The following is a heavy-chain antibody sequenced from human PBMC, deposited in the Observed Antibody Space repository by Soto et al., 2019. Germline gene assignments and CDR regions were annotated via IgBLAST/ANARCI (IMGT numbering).Heavy chain of an antibody. V-gene: IGHV4-34*01. CDR1: GGSFSGYY. J-gene: IGHJ6*02. Sequence: SETLSLTCAVYGGSFSGYYWSWIRQPPGKGLEWIGEINHSGSTNYNPSLKSRVTISVDTSKNQFSLKLSSVTAADTAVYYCARGRTPKRLPRVSTYYYGMDVWGQGNTVTVSS. CDR2: INHSGST. D-gene: IGHD4-17*01. CDR3: ARGRTPKRLPRVSTYYYGMDV.